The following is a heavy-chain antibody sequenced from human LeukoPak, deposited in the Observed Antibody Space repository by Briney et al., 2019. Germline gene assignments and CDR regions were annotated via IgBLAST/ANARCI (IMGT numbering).Heavy chain of an antibody. J-gene: IGHJ6*02. CDR1: GITLTTIA. Sequence: ASVKVSCKASGITLTTIAISWVRQAPGQQGLEWMGRISGYNGNTNYAQRLLGRVTLTTDTSTSTAYMELRSLTSDDTAVYYCLRGGRDGMDVWGQGTTVTVSS. CDR3: LRGGRDGMDV. CDR2: ISGYNGNT. D-gene: IGHD3-16*01. V-gene: IGHV1-18*01.